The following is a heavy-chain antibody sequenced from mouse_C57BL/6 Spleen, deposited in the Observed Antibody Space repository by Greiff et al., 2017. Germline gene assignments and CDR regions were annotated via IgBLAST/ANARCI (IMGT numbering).Heavy chain of an antibody. Sequence: EVKVVESEGGLVQPGSSMKLSCTASGFTFSDYYMAWVRQVPEKGLEWVANINYDGSSTYYLDSLKSRFIISRDNAKNILYLQMSSLKSEDTATYYCARDGYGTSYAMDYWGQGTSVTVSS. V-gene: IGHV5-16*01. D-gene: IGHD1-1*01. CDR1: GFTFSDYY. CDR2: INYDGSST. CDR3: ARDGYGTSYAMDY. J-gene: IGHJ4*01.